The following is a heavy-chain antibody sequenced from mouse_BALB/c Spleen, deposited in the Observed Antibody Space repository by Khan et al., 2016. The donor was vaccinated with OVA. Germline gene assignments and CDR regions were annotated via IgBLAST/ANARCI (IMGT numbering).Heavy chain of an antibody. Sequence: VQLQQSGPDLVKPGASVKISCKASGYSFTVYYMTWVKQSHGKSPEWIGRVNPNNGDTNYNQNFKGKAILTVDKSSNTAYMEVRSLTSEDSAVFYCARGYEFFPYWGQGTLVTVSA. J-gene: IGHJ3*01. CDR1: GYSFTVYY. V-gene: IGHV1-26*01. CDR3: ARGYEFFPY. D-gene: IGHD2-12*01. CDR2: VNPNNGDT.